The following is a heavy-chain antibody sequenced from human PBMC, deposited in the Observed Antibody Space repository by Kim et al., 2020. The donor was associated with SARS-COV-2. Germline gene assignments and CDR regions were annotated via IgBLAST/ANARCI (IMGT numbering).Heavy chain of an antibody. J-gene: IGHJ4*02. CDR1: GFTFSDYY. CDR3: VRGSRDGYKIDY. V-gene: IGHV3-11*01. D-gene: IGHD5-12*01. CDR2: INSRGSII. Sequence: GGSLRLSCAASGFTFSDYYMKRIRQAPGKGLEWVSYINSRGSIIYYADSVKGRFTISRDNAKNSVYLQMNSLRAEDTALYYCVRGSRDGYKIDYWGQGTLVTVSS.